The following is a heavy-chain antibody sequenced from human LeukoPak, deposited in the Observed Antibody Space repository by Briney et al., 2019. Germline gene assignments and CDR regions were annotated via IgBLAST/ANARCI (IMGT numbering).Heavy chain of an antibody. Sequence: GGSLRLSCAASGFTFSSYNMNWVRQAPGKGLEWVSSISSSSSYIYYADSVKGRFTISRDNAKNSLYLQMNSLRAEDTAVYYCARDRGLGSGWPGDFDYWGQGTLVTVSS. CDR2: ISSSSSYI. CDR3: ARDRGLGSGWPGDFDY. J-gene: IGHJ4*02. D-gene: IGHD6-19*01. CDR1: GFTFSSYN. V-gene: IGHV3-21*01.